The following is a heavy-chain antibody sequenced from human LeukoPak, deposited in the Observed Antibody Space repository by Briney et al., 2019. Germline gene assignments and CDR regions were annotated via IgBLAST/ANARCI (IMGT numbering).Heavy chain of an antibody. CDR1: GYTFTSYD. J-gene: IGHJ4*02. V-gene: IGHV1-8*03. D-gene: IGHD3-16*01. CDR3: ASRSRIMIASRGYFDY. Sequence: ASVKVSCKASGYTFTSYDINWVRQATGQGLEWMGWMNPNSGNTGYAQKFQGRVTITADESTSTAYMELSSLRSEDTAVYYCASRSRIMIASRGYFDYWGQGTLVTVSS. CDR2: MNPNSGNT.